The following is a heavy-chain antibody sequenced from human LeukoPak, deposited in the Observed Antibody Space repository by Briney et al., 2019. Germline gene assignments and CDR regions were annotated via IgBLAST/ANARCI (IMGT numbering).Heavy chain of an antibody. CDR3: ARVSSGYHKRPFDY. V-gene: IGHV4-34*01. CDR2: INHSGST. D-gene: IGHD3-22*01. Sequence: PSETLSLTCAVYGGSFSGYYWSWIRQPPGKGLEWIGEINHSGSTNYNPSLKSRVTISVDTSKNQFSLKLSSVTAADTAVYYCARVSSGYHKRPFDYWGQGTLVTVSS. CDR1: GGSFSGYY. J-gene: IGHJ4*02.